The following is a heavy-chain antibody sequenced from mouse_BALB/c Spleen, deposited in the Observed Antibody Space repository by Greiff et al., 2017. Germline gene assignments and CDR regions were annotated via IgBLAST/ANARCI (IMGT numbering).Heavy chain of an antibody. V-gene: IGHV1-4*01. Sequence: QVQLQQSGAELARPGASVKMSCKASGYTFTSYTMHWVKQRPGQGLEWIGYINPSSGYTNYNQKFKDKATLTADKSSSTAYMQLSSLTSEDSAVYYCAREGYYGWYFDVWGAGTTVTVSS. CDR1: GYTFTSYT. J-gene: IGHJ1*01. CDR3: AREGYYGWYFDV. D-gene: IGHD1-1*01. CDR2: INPSSGYT.